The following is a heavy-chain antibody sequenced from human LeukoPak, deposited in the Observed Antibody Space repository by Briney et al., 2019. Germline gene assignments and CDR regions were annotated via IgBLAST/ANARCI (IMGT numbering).Heavy chain of an antibody. V-gene: IGHV4-38-2*01. J-gene: IGHJ4*02. CDR2: IYHSGST. D-gene: IGHD5-12*01. CDR1: GYSISSGYY. Sequence: SETLSLTCAVSGYSISSGYYWGWIRQPPGKGLEWIGGIYHSGSTYYNPSLKSRVTISVDTSKNQFSLKLSSVTAADTAVYYCARFQASGYALYGDYWGQGTLVTVSS. CDR3: ARFQASGYALYGDY.